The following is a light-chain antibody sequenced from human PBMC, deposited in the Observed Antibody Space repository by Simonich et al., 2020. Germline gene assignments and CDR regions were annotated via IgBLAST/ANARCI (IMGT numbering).Light chain of an antibody. CDR1: SSDVGGYNK. J-gene: IGLJ2*01. Sequence: QSALTQPPSASGSPGQSVTISCTGTSSDVGGYNKFSWYQQHPGKAPKRMIYEVSKRPAGGPERFAGSKSGNTASLTVSGLQAEDEADYYCSSYAGSNNVVFGGGTKLTVL. V-gene: IGLV2-8*01. CDR3: SSYAGSNNVV. CDR2: EVS.